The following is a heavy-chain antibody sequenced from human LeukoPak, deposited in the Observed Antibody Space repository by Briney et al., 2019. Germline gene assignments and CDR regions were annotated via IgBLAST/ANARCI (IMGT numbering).Heavy chain of an antibody. Sequence: ASVKVSCKASGYTFTSYYIHWVRQAPGQGLEWMGIINPSGGSTSYAQKFQGRVTMTRDTSTSTAYMELRSLRSDDTAVYYCARGQVGHNWFDPWGQGTLVTVSS. J-gene: IGHJ5*02. CDR3: ARGQVGHNWFDP. V-gene: IGHV1-46*01. CDR2: INPSGGST. CDR1: GYTFTSYY.